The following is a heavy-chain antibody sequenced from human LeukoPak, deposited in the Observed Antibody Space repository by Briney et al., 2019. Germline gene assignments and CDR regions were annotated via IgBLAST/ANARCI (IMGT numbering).Heavy chain of an antibody. CDR2: INPSGGST. CDR3: ARDGWELLGAYYYNYMDV. D-gene: IGHD1-26*01. CDR1: GYTFTSYY. V-gene: IGHV1-46*01. Sequence: ASVKVSCKASGYTFTSYYMHWVRQAPGQGLEWMGIINPSGGSTSYAQKFQGRVTMTRDTSTSTVYMELSSLRSEDTAVYYCARDGWELLGAYYYNYMDVWGKGTTVTVSS. J-gene: IGHJ6*03.